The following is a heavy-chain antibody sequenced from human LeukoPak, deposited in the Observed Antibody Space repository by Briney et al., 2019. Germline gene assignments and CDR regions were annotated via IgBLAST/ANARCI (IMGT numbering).Heavy chain of an antibody. CDR3: ARRSSSQPPNY. J-gene: IGHJ4*02. D-gene: IGHD6-13*01. Sequence: SETLSLTCTVSGGSISSSSYFWGWIRQPPGKGLEWVGSMSYSRSTYYNPSLKSRVTISVDTSKNQFSLKLSSVTAADTAVYYCARRSSSQPPNYWGQGTLVTVSS. CDR1: GGSISSSSYF. V-gene: IGHV4-39*01. CDR2: MSYSRST.